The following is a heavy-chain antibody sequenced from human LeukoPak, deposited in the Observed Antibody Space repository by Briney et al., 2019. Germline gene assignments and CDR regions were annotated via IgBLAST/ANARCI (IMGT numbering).Heavy chain of an antibody. D-gene: IGHD3-3*01. CDR2: IYPGDSDT. J-gene: IGHJ4*02. Sequence: GESLKISCKGSGYSFTSYWIGWVRQMPGKGLAWMGIIYPGDSDTRYSPSFQGQVTISADKSISTAYLQWSSLKASDTAMYYCARHPPGGYDFWSGYYDYWGQGTLVTVSS. CDR1: GYSFTSYW. V-gene: IGHV5-51*01. CDR3: ARHPPGGYDFWSGYYDY.